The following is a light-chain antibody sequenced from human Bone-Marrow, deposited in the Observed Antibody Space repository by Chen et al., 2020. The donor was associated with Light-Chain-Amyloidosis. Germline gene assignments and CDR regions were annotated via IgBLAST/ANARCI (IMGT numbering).Light chain of an antibody. CDR1: SSDVGGDNH. J-gene: IGLJ1*01. CDR2: EVT. Sequence: HSALTQPASVSGSPGKAFTISCTGTSSDVGGDNHVSWYQQHPDKAPKLMIYEVTNRPSWVPDRFSGSKSDNTASLTISGLQTEDEADYFCSSYTITNTLVFGSGTRVTVL. V-gene: IGLV2-14*01. CDR3: SSYTITNTLV.